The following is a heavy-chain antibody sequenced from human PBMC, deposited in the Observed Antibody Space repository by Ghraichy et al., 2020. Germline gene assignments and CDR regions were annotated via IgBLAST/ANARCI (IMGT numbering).Heavy chain of an antibody. D-gene: IGHD3-22*01. V-gene: IGHV1-69*06. J-gene: IGHJ4*02. Sequence: SVKVSCKASGGTFSSYAISWVRQAPGQGLEWMGGIIPIFGTANYAQKFQGRVTITADKSTSTAYMELSSLRSEDTAVYYCARGYYDSSGYYYVPYWGQGTLVTVSS. CDR1: GGTFSSYA. CDR2: IIPIFGTA. CDR3: ARGYYDSSGYYYVPY.